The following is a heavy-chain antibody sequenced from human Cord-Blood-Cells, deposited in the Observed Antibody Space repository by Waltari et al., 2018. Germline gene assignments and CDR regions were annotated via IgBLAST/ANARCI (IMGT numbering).Heavy chain of an antibody. CDR1: GFTFSNAW. D-gene: IGHD1-26*01. CDR2: IKSKTDVRTT. Sequence: EVPLVESGGGLVKPGGSLRLSCAASGFTFSNAWMSWVSQAQGKGLEWVGRIKSKTDVRTTDCAAPEKGRFTISREDSKNTLYLQMNSLKTEDTAVYYCATAGGSYWGQGTLVTVAS. CDR3: ATAGGSY. V-gene: IGHV3-15*01. J-gene: IGHJ4*02.